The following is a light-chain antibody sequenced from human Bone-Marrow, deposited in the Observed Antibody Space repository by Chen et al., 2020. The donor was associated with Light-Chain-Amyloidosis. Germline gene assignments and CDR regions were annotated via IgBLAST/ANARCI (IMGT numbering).Light chain of an antibody. CDR2: RDT. CDR1: DLPTKY. Sequence: SYELTQPPSVSVSPGQTARITCSGDDLPTKYAYWYQQKPGQAPVLVIHRDTERPSGISDRFSGSSSGTTATLTRSGVQAEDEADYHCQSADSSGTYEVIFCGGTKLTVL. V-gene: IGLV3-25*03. CDR3: QSADSSGTYEVI. J-gene: IGLJ2*01.